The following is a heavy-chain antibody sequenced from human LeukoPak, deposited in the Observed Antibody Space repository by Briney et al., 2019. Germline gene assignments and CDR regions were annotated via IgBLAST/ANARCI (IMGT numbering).Heavy chain of an antibody. J-gene: IGHJ4*02. CDR3: ARRRSSWYLCYFDY. CDR1: SGSISSSSYY. Sequence: PSETLSLTCTVSSGSISSSSYYWGWIRQPPGKGLEWIGSIYYSGSTYYNPSLKSRVTISVDTSKNQFSLKLSSVTAADTAVYYCARRRSSWYLCYFDYWGQGTLVTVSS. V-gene: IGHV4-39*07. D-gene: IGHD6-13*01. CDR2: IYYSGST.